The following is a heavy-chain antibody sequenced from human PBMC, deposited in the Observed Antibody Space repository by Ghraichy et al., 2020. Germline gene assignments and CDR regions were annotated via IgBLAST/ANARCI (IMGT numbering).Heavy chain of an antibody. CDR3: ARGPGMAVGKGYFTY. J-gene: IGHJ4*02. V-gene: IGHV3-9*02. Sequence: GGSLRLSCAASGFTSANYAMHWVRQAPGKGLEWVSGISWNSGSIEYADSVKGRFTISRDNAKNSLYLQMNSLRVEDTALYYCARGPGMAVGKGYFTYWGQGTLVTVSS. D-gene: IGHD6-19*01. CDR1: GFTSANYA. CDR2: ISWNSGSI.